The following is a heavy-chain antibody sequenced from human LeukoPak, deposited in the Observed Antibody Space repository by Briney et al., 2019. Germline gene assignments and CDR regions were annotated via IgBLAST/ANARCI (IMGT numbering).Heavy chain of an antibody. CDR2: IWYDGGNK. D-gene: IGHD6-19*01. V-gene: IGHV3-33*06. CDR1: GFTSSHYG. Sequence: GGSLRLSCAASGFTSSHYGMHWVRQAPGKGLEWVAVIWYDGGNKYLADSVKGRFTISRDNSKNTVYLQMNSLRVEDTAVYYCAKGTESGWYAYFDYWGQGTLVTVSS. J-gene: IGHJ4*02. CDR3: AKGTESGWYAYFDY.